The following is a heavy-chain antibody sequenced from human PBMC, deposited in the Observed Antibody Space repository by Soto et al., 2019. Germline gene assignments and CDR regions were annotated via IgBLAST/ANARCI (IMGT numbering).Heavy chain of an antibody. V-gene: IGHV4-31*03. CDR2: IYYSGST. D-gene: IGHD3-16*02. J-gene: IGHJ5*02. Sequence: PSETLSLTCTVSGGSISSGGYYWSWIRQHPGKGLEWIGYIYYSGSTYYNPSLKSRVTISVDTSKNQFSLKLSSVTAADTAVYYGARGWGRYDYVWGSYRSNWFDPWGQGTLVTVSS. CDR3: ARGWGRYDYVWGSYRSNWFDP. CDR1: GGSISSGGYY.